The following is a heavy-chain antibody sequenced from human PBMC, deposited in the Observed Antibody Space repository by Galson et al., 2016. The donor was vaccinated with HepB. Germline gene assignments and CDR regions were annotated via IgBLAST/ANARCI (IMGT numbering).Heavy chain of an antibody. V-gene: IGHV4-39*02. CDR1: GGSISSASYY. J-gene: IGHJ5*02. Sequence: SETLSLTCTVSGGSISSASYYWGWLRQPPGKGLEWIGSISYTGTTYYNPSLKSRATLSVDTSKNHFSLRLSSVTAADTAVYYCARLYYDFWRGYPAAPWGQGTLVTVSS. CDR2: ISYTGTT. CDR3: ARLYYDFWRGYPAAP. D-gene: IGHD3-3*01.